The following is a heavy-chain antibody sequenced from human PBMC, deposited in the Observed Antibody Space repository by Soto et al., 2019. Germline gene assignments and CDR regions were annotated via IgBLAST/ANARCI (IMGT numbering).Heavy chain of an antibody. CDR3: GGDSSVYYNFDY. J-gene: IGHJ4*02. D-gene: IGHD3-22*01. Sequence: SSETLSLTCTVSGGSITSYNWNWIRQPPGKGLEWIGYIYYSGSTRYNPSLKSRVTISVDTSKKQFSLTLSSVTAADTAVYYCGGDSSVYYNFDYGGREPLVTVS. CDR2: IYYSGST. CDR1: GGSITSYN. V-gene: IGHV4-59*08.